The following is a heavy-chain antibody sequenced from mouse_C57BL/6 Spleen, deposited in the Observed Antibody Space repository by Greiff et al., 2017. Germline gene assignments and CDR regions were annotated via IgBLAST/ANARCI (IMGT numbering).Heavy chain of an antibody. J-gene: IGHJ2*01. Sequence: QVQLQPSGAELVRPGTSVKVSCKASGYAFTNYLIEWVKQRPGQGLEWIGVVKPGSGGTNYNEKFKGKATLTADTSSSTAYMQLSRLTSEDSAVYFCARGDYYGSSPYYFDYWGQGTTLTVSS. CDR1: GYAFTNYL. CDR2: VKPGSGGT. V-gene: IGHV1-54*01. D-gene: IGHD1-1*01. CDR3: ARGDYYGSSPYYFDY.